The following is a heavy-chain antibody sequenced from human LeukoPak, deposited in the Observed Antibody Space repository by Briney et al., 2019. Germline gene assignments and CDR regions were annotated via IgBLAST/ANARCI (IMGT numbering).Heavy chain of an antibody. CDR2: ISSSSYI. V-gene: IGHV3-21*01. J-gene: IGHJ1*01. CDR3: ARGGYSSGWDSAEYFQH. CDR1: GFTFRSYS. Sequence: GGSLRLSCAASGFTFRSYSMNWVRQAPGKGLEWVSSISSSSYIYYADSAKGRFTISRDNAKNSLYLQMNSLRAEDTAVYYCARGGYSSGWDSAEYFQHWGQGTLVTVSS. D-gene: IGHD6-19*01.